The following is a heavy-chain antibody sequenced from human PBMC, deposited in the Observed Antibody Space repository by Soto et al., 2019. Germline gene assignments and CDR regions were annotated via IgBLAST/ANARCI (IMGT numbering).Heavy chain of an antibody. D-gene: IGHD6-19*01. J-gene: IGHJ6*02. CDR3: SRFIMVGGWFDPNYYHGMDV. CDR1: GYTFSNYG. CDR2: ISGYNGNT. V-gene: IGHV1-18*01. Sequence: GAPVKVSCKTSGYTFSNYGINWVRQAPGQGLEWMGWISGYNGNTNYAQTVQGRVTMTTDTSTGTVYMELRSLKSDDTAIYYCSRFIMVGGWFDPNYYHGMDVWGQGTTVTVSS.